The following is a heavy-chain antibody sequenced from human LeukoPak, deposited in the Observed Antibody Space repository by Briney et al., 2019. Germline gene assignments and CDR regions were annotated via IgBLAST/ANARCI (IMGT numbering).Heavy chain of an antibody. CDR3: ARERLLWFGVNDAFDI. CDR2: ISGYNGKT. D-gene: IGHD3-10*01. V-gene: IGHV1-18*01. Sequence: ASVKVSCKASGYPFTSFGISWVRQAPGQGLEWMGWISGYNGKTNYAQNLQGRVTKTTDTSTSTAYVELGSLRSDDTAVYYCARERLLWFGVNDAFDIWGQGTMVTVSS. CDR1: GYPFTSFG. J-gene: IGHJ3*02.